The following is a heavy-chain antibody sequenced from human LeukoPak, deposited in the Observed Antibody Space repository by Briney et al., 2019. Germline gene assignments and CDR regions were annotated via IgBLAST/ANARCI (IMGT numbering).Heavy chain of an antibody. CDR3: ARTADSGSWPVHFDY. D-gene: IGHD6-13*01. CDR1: GFTFSSYS. J-gene: IGHJ4*02. V-gene: IGHV3-21*01. Sequence: PGGSLRLSCAASGFTFSSYSMNWVRQAPGKGLEWVSSISSSSSYIYYADSVKGRFTISRDNAKNSLYLQMNSLRAEDTAVYYCARTADSGSWPVHFDYWGQGTLVTVSS. CDR2: ISSSSSYI.